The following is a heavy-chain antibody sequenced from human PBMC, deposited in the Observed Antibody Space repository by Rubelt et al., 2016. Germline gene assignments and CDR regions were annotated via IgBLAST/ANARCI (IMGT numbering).Heavy chain of an antibody. CDR1: GGTFSSYA. D-gene: IGHD5-18*01. Sequence: QAQLVQSGAEVKKPGSSVKVSCKASGGTFSSYAISWVRQAPGQGLEWMGRIIPILGIANYAQKFQGRVTITADKATSTAYMELSSLRSEDTAVYYCARAPDTAMGTAFFDYWGQGTLVTVSS. CDR2: IIPILGIA. V-gene: IGHV1-69*04. CDR3: ARAPDTAMGTAFFDY. J-gene: IGHJ4*02.